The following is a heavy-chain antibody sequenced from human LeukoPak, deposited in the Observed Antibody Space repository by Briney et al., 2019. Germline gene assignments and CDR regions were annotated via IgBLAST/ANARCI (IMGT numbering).Heavy chain of an antibody. CDR1: GGSFSGYY. V-gene: IGHV4-34*01. CDR2: INHSGST. CDR3: AREPLAVCLSRHFDY. Sequence: PSETLSLTCAVYGGSFSGYYWSWIRQPPGKGLEWIGEINHSGSTNYNPSLKSRVTISVDTSKNQFSLKLSSVTAADTAVYYCAREPLAVCLSRHFDYWGQGTLVTVSS. J-gene: IGHJ4*02. D-gene: IGHD6-19*01.